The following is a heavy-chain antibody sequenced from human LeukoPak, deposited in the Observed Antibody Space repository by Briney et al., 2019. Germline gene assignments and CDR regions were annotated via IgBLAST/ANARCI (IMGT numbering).Heavy chain of an antibody. J-gene: IGHJ4*02. CDR2: VSDSGSDT. D-gene: IGHD6-6*01. CDR1: GFTFSNHG. Sequence: PGGSLRLSCAASGFTFSNHGMSWVRQASGKGLAWVSSVSDSGSDTYYADSLKGRFTVSRDNSKNTLYLQMNSLRAEDTAVYYCAKRVPYSSSSVYFDNWGQGTLVTVS. CDR3: AKRVPYSSSSVYFDN. V-gene: IGHV3-23*01.